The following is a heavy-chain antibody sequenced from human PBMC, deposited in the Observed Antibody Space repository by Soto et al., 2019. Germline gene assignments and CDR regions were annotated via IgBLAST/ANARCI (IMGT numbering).Heavy chain of an antibody. CDR3: ATNFGDYACS. J-gene: IGHJ4*02. CDR1: GYTLTELS. CDR2: FDPEDGET. Sequence: ASVKVSCKVSGYTLTELSMHWVLQAPGKGLEWMGGFDPEDGETSYAQKFQVRVTMTEDKSTDTAYMELSSLRSEDTAVYYCATNFGDYACSWGQGTMVTVSS. D-gene: IGHD4-17*01. V-gene: IGHV1-24*01.